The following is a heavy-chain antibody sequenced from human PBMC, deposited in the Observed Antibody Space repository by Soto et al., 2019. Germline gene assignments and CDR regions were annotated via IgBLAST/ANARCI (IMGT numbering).Heavy chain of an antibody. D-gene: IGHD1-26*01. Sequence: PGGSLRLSCAASGFTFSNYWMSWVRQAPGKGLEWVANIKEDGSEKYYVDSVKGRFTISRDNAKNSLYLQMNSLRAEDTAVYYCARERELYYRWGQGTQVTVSS. V-gene: IGHV3-7*01. J-gene: IGHJ4*02. CDR1: GFTFSNYW. CDR3: ARERELYYR. CDR2: IKEDGSEK.